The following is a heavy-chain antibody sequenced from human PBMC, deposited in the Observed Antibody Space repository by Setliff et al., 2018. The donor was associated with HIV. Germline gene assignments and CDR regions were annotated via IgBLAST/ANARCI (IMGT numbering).Heavy chain of an antibody. D-gene: IGHD1-26*01. J-gene: IGHJ3*01. V-gene: IGHV1-18*01. CDR3: ARGGGSFWGRDPTALDL. CDR1: GYSFINYG. Sequence: ASVKVSCKASGYSFINYGISWVRQAPGQGLEWMGWISAYNGNTDYAPRFQGRVTMTTDTSTGTAYMELRSLRSGDTAVYYCARGGGSFWGRDPTALDLWGHGTMVTVSS. CDR2: ISAYNGNT.